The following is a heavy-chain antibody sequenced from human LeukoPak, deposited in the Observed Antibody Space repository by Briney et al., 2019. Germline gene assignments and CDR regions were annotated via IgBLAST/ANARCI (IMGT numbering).Heavy chain of an antibody. Sequence: GGSLRLSCTASGFTFSNYFMSWVRQAPGKGLEWVANIKQDGSEKYYVDSVKGRFTISRDNAKNSLYLQMHSRRAEDTAVYYCARPGARGLYYFDYWGQGTLVTVSS. V-gene: IGHV3-7*01. CDR1: GFTFSNYF. CDR3: ARPGARGLYYFDY. D-gene: IGHD7-27*01. J-gene: IGHJ4*02. CDR2: IKQDGSEK.